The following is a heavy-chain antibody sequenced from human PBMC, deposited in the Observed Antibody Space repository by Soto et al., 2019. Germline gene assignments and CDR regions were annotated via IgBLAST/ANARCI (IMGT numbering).Heavy chain of an antibody. CDR3: ARGATTFPGDFGDY. V-gene: IGHV4-31*03. D-gene: IGHD4-17*01. Sequence: QVQLHESGPGLVKPSQTLSLTCTVSGGSVNSGGYYWTWIRQHPGKGLEWIGYIYYSGPAYYNPSLKRRVSISLDPSKNQFSLKLSSVTAADTAVYYCARGATTFPGDFGDYLGQGALFNVSS. J-gene: IGHJ4*02. CDR2: IYYSGPA. CDR1: GGSVNSGGYY.